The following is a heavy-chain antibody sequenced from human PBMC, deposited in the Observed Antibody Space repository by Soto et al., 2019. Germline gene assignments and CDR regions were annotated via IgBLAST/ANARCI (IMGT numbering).Heavy chain of an antibody. J-gene: IGHJ6*02. CDR1: GYTFTSYG. D-gene: IGHD2-15*01. Sequence: ASVKVSCKASGYTFTSYGISWVRQAPGQGLEWMGWISAYNGNTNYAQKLQGRVTMTTDTSTSTAYMELRSLRSDDTAVYYCARSSPVVVAVYGMDVWGQGTTVTVSS. CDR3: ARSSPVVVAVYGMDV. CDR2: ISAYNGNT. V-gene: IGHV1-18*01.